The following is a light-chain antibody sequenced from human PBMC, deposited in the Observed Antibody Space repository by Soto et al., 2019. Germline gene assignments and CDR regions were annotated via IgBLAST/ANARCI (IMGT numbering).Light chain of an antibody. Sequence: DIQMTQSPSSLSASVGDRVTITCRARQSIFTYLNWYHQKPGKAPNLLISAASSLQSGVPSRFSGSGSGTDFTLTISSLQPEDFATYYCQQSYSMPYTFGQGTKLEIK. V-gene: IGKV1-39*01. CDR1: QSIFTY. CDR2: AAS. J-gene: IGKJ2*01. CDR3: QQSYSMPYT.